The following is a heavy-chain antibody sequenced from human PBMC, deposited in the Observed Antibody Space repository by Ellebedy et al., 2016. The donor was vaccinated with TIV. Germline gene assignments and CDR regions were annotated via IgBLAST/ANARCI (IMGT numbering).Heavy chain of an antibody. CDR3: ARDPALPRGRFDP. V-gene: IGHV4-30-2*01. CDR2: IYHSGSA. CDR1: GGSISSGGYS. J-gene: IGHJ5*02. Sequence: MPSETLSLTCAVSGGSISSGGYSWNWIRQPPGKGLEWIGYIYHSGSAYYNPSLKSRITMSVDRSKNQFSLKLSSVTAADTAVYYCARDPALPRGRFDPWGQGTLVTVSS.